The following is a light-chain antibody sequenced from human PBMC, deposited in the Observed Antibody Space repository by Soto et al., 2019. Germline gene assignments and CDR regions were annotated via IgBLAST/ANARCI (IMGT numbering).Light chain of an antibody. CDR1: SSDVGGYNY. Sequence: QSALTQPASVSGSPGQSITISCTGTSSDVGGYNYVSWYQQHPGKAPKLMIYDVSNRPSGVSNRFSVSKSGNTASLTISGLQAEDEADYYCSSYTSSSTSVVFGGGTKVTVL. CDR2: DVS. V-gene: IGLV2-14*01. J-gene: IGLJ2*01. CDR3: SSYTSSSTSVV.